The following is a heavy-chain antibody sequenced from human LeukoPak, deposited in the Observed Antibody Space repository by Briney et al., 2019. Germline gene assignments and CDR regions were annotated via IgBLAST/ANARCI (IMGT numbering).Heavy chain of an antibody. D-gene: IGHD3-22*01. Sequence: GGSLRLSCAASGFTFSSYGMHWVRQAPAKGLEGVAVISYDGTNKYYADSVKGRFTISRDNSKNTLYLQMNSLRAEDTAVYYYARTYYYDSSGYYRVLGEFDYWGQGTLVTVSS. CDR2: ISYDGTNK. CDR1: GFTFSSYG. CDR3: ARTYYYDSSGYYRVLGEFDY. V-gene: IGHV3-30*03. J-gene: IGHJ4*02.